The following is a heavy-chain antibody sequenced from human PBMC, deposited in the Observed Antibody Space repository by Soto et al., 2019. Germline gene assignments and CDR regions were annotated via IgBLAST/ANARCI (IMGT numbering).Heavy chain of an antibody. J-gene: IGHJ4*02. Sequence: QVQLVESGGGVVQPGRSLRLSCAASGFIFNEYGMHWVRQAPGKGLEWVAVIWYDGSNKYYADSVKGRFTFSRDNSKNTMSLQINSLRAEVTAVYYCARWGCSGSTGNVNQRSFDFWGQGTLVTVSS. CDR3: ARWGCSGSTGNVNQRSFDF. CDR2: IWYDGSNK. D-gene: IGHD2-15*01. CDR1: GFIFNEYG. V-gene: IGHV3-33*03.